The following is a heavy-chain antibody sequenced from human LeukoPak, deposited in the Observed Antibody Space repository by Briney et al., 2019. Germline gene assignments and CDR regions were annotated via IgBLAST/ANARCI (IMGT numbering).Heavy chain of an antibody. CDR2: ISSSSTI. V-gene: IGHV3-69-1*01. Sequence: GGSLRLSCEASGFTFSDPYMNWVRQAPGKGLEWVSYISSSSTIYYADSVKGRFTISRDNAKNSLYLQMNSLRAEDTAVYYCARGADYYDSSGYIYYWGQGTLVTVSS. D-gene: IGHD3-22*01. CDR3: ARGADYYDSSGYIYY. J-gene: IGHJ4*02. CDR1: GFTFSDPY.